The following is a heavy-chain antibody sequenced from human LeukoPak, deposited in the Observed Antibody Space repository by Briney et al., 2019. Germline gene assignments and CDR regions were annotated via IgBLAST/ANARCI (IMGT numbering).Heavy chain of an antibody. Sequence: SETLSLTCTVSGGSISGYYWSWVRQPPGKGLEWIGYIFYSGSTNYNPSLKSRVTISLDTSKNQFSLKLSSVTAADTAVYYCARERTGVGGTDYWGQGTLVTVSS. J-gene: IGHJ4*02. CDR3: ARERTGVGGTDY. CDR2: IFYSGST. CDR1: GGSISGYY. D-gene: IGHD1-26*01. V-gene: IGHV4-59*01.